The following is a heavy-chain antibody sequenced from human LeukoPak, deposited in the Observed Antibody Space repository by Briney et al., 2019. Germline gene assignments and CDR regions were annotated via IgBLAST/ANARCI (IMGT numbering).Heavy chain of an antibody. CDR1: GFTFRTYA. CDR3: AKRTMSAFDS. D-gene: IGHD5-24*01. Sequence: GGSLRLSCTASGFTFRTYAMNWVRQAPGKGLEWLSGISGSGNGTYYADSEKGRFTISRDNSKNVVYLQMNSLTVEDAATYYCAKRTMSAFDSWGQGTLLIVSS. V-gene: IGHV3-23*01. J-gene: IGHJ4*02. CDR2: ISGSGNGT.